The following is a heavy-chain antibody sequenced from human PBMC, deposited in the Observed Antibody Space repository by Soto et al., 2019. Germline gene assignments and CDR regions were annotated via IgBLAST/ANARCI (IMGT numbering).Heavy chain of an antibody. CDR2: IYFRGST. J-gene: IGHJ4*02. CDR1: GGSISSSNYY. V-gene: IGHV4-39*01. D-gene: IGHD3-22*01. Sequence: SETLSLTCTVSGGSISSSNYYWGRIRQPPGKGLEWIGSIYFRGSTYYNPSLKSRVTISVDQSKNQFPLRLSSVTAADTAVYYCVRGDTANGRQPMIVVGIDYWGQGTLVTVSS. CDR3: VRGDTANGRQPMIVVGIDY.